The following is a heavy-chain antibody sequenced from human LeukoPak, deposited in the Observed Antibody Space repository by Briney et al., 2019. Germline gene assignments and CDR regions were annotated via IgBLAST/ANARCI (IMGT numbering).Heavy chain of an antibody. V-gene: IGHV1-46*01. Sequence: ASVKVSCKASGYTFTSYYMHWVRQAPGQGLEWMGIINPSGGSTSYAQKFQGRVTMTRDTFTNTVYMELSSLRSEDTAVYYCARPARSDAFDIWGQGTMVTVSS. CDR2: INPSGGST. J-gene: IGHJ3*02. CDR1: GYTFTSYY. CDR3: ARPARSDAFDI.